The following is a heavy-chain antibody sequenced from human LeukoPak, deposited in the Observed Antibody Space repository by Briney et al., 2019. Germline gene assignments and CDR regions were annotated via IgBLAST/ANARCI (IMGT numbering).Heavy chain of an antibody. CDR3: AAHIVVVPAAMIY. D-gene: IGHD2-2*01. J-gene: IGHJ4*02. V-gene: IGHV4-34*01. CDR1: GGSFSGYY. CDR2: INHSGST. Sequence: SETLSLTCAVYGGSFSGYYWSWIRQPPGKGLEWIGEINHSGSTNYNPSLKSRVTISVDTSKNQFSLKLSSVTAADTAVYYCAAHIVVVPAAMIYWGQGTLSPSPQ.